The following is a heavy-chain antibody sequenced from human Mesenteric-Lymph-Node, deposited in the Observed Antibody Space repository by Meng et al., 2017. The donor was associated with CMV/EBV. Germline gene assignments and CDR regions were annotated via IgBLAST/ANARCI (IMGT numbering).Heavy chain of an antibody. J-gene: IGHJ4*02. CDR2: ITGNGPNS. CDR1: GFTFSSYA. CDR3: AKSPFDT. V-gene: IGHV3-23*01. Sequence: GESLKISCAASGFTFSSYAMSWVRRAPGKGLEWVSHITGNGPNSYYADSVKGRFTISRDNSKNTLYLHMNSLRAEDTAVYYCAKSPFDTWGQGTLVTVSS.